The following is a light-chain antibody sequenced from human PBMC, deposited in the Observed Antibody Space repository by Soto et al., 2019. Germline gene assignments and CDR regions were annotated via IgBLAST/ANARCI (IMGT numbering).Light chain of an antibody. CDR1: QSISTD. CDR2: SAS. J-gene: IGKJ2*01. Sequence: EIVMTQSPATLSLSPGERATLSCRASQSISTDLAWYHQKPGQHPRLIIYSASTRATGVPDRFTGSGSGSDFTLTISGLQSEDFAVYYCQQGQNLPLTFGQGTRLEIK. V-gene: IGKV3-15*01. CDR3: QQGQNLPLT.